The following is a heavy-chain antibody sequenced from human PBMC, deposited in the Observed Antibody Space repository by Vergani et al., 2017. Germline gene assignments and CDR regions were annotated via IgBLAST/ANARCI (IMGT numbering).Heavy chain of an antibody. J-gene: IGHJ6*02. CDR3: ARAHIGQQPASSGMDV. CDR1: GFTFSSYA. D-gene: IGHD6-13*01. V-gene: IGHV3-30-3*01. Sequence: VQLVESGGGVVQPGRSLRLSCAASGFTFSSYAMHWVRQAPGKGLEWVAVISYDGSNKYYADSVKGRFTISRDNSKNTLYLQMNSLRAEDTAVYYCARAHIGQQPASSGMDVWGQGP. CDR2: ISYDGSNK.